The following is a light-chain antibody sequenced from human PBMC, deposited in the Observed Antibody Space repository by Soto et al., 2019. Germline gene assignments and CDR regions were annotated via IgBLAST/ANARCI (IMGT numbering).Light chain of an antibody. CDR1: QSVSSY. Sequence: EIVLTQSPATLSLSAGERATLSCRASQSVSSYLAWYQQKPGQAPRLLIYDISKRATGIPARFSGSGSGTDFTLTISSLEPEDIAVYYCQQRNNWPPLFTFGPGTKVDI. V-gene: IGKV3-11*01. CDR2: DIS. CDR3: QQRNNWPPLFT. J-gene: IGKJ3*01.